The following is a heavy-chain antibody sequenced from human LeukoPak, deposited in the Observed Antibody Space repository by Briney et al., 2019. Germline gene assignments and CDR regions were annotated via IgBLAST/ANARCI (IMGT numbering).Heavy chain of an antibody. J-gene: IGHJ5*02. D-gene: IGHD1-26*01. CDR3: ATVRVRRELALNWFDP. V-gene: IGHV1-24*01. Sequence: ASVKVSCKVSGYTLTVLSMHWVRQAPGKGLEWMGGFDPEDGETIYAQKFQGRVTMTEDTSTDTAYMELSSLRSEDTAVYYCATVRVRRELALNWFDPWGQGTLVTVSS. CDR1: GYTLTVLS. CDR2: FDPEDGET.